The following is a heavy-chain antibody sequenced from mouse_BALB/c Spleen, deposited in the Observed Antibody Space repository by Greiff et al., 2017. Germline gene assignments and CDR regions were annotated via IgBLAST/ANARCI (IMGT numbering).Heavy chain of an antibody. CDR3: ARAFTGAY. Sequence: DVMLVESGGGLVQPGGSLKLSCAASGFTFSSYGMSWVRQTPDKRLELVATINSNGGSTYYPDSVKGRFTISRDNAKNTLYLQMSSLKSEDTAMYYCARAFTGAYWGQGTLVTVSA. CDR1: GFTFSSYG. CDR2: INSNGGST. V-gene: IGHV5-6-3*01. D-gene: IGHD1-1*01. J-gene: IGHJ3*01.